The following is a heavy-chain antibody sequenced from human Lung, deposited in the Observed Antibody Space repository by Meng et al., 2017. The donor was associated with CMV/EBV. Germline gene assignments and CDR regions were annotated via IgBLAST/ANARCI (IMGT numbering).Heavy chain of an antibody. Sequence: EVQLGEAGGGLVQPGGSLRLSCAVSGFTLRRYWMHWVRQAPGKGLEWVSRIDSDGRDITYADSVRGRFTISRDDAKNTLYLQMNSLRVEDTAVYYCARGVAESLGWEMGYWGQGTLVTVSS. D-gene: IGHD1-26*01. V-gene: IGHV3-74*03. CDR2: IDSDGRDI. CDR3: ARGVAESLGWEMGY. J-gene: IGHJ4*02. CDR1: GFTLRRYW.